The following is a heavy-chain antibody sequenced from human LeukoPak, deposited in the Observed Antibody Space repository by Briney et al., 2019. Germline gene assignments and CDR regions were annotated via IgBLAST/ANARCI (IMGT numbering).Heavy chain of an antibody. Sequence: SVKVSCKASGGTFSSYAISWVRQAPGQGLEWMGRIIPILGIANYAQKFQGRVTITADKSTSTAYMELSSLRSEDTAVYYCARVPALGGGFDYWGQGTLVTVSS. V-gene: IGHV1-69*04. D-gene: IGHD3-16*01. CDR3: ARVPALGGGFDY. J-gene: IGHJ4*02. CDR2: IIPILGIA. CDR1: GGTFSSYA.